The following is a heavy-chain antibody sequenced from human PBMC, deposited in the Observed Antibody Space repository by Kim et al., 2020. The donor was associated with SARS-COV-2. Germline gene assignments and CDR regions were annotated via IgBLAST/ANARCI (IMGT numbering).Heavy chain of an antibody. J-gene: IGHJ5*02. V-gene: IGHV7-4-1*02. CDR1: GYTFTSYA. D-gene: IGHD3-16*01. Sequence: ASVKVSCKASGYTFTSYAMNWVRQAPGQGLEWMGWINTNTGNPTYAQGFIGRFLFSVDTSVSTAYLQISSLKAEDTAVYYCAREDGVVPGHRGWFDPWGQGTLVTVSS. CDR3: AREDGVVPGHRGWFDP. CDR2: INTNTGNP.